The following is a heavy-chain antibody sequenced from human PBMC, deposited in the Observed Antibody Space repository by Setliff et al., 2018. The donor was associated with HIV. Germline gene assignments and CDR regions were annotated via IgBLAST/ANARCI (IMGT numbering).Heavy chain of an antibody. J-gene: IGHJ6*03. CDR1: GGSISSAGNY. CDR3: VNSGYDGDYYYYYMDV. Sequence: SETLSLTCTVSGGSISSAGNYWSWIRQHPGKGLEWIGYVYYSGNTYYNPSLKGRVTISADTSKNQFSLNLTSVTAADTAVYFCVNSGYDGDYYYYYMDVWGKGTTVTVSS. CDR2: VYYSGNT. D-gene: IGHD5-12*01. V-gene: IGHV4-30-4*08.